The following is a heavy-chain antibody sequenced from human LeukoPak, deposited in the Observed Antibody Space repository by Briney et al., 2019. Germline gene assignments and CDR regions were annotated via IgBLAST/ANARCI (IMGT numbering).Heavy chain of an antibody. CDR2: IRYDGSNK. V-gene: IGHV3-30*02. D-gene: IGHD6-19*01. CDR3: ARDAVTGYSSGWYKPFPFDY. Sequence: GGSLRLSCAAPGFTFSSYGMHWVRQAPGKGLEGVAFIRYDGSNKYYADSVKGRFTISRDNSKNTLYLQMNSLRVDDTAVYYCARDAVTGYSSGWYKPFPFDYWGQGSLVTVSS. J-gene: IGHJ4*02. CDR1: GFTFSSYG.